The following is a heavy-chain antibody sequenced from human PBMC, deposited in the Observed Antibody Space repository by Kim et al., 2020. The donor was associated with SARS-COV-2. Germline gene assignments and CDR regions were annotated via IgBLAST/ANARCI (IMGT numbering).Heavy chain of an antibody. D-gene: IGHD2-15*01. Sequence: DTVRGRFTSSRDTSENTVYLQMNSLRAEDTAVYYCTNGYCSGGSCVRAFDIWGQGTMVTVSS. CDR3: TNGYCSGGSCVRAFDI. J-gene: IGHJ3*02. V-gene: IGHV3-23*03.